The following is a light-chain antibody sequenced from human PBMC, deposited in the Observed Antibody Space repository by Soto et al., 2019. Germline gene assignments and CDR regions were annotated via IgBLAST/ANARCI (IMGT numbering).Light chain of an antibody. J-gene: IGKJ1*01. CDR1: QSVSSY. CDR2: YAS. CDR3: QQRSNWPPWT. Sequence: EIVLTQSPATLSLSPGERATLSCRASQSVSSYLAWYQQKPGQAPRLLIYYASNRATGIPARFSGSGSGTDFTLTISSLEPEDFAFYYCQQRSNWPPWTFGQGTKVDIK. V-gene: IGKV3-11*01.